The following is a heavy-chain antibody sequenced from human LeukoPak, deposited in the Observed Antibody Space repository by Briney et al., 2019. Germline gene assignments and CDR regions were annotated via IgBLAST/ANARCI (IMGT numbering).Heavy chain of an antibody. V-gene: IGHV1-69*06. Sequence: ASVKVSCKASGYTFTGYYMHWVRQAPGQGLEWMGGIIPIFGTTNYAQKFQGRVTITADKSTSTAYMELSSLRSEDTAVYYCARSPVRGVISLFDYWGQGTLVTVSS. CDR1: GYTFTGYY. D-gene: IGHD3-10*01. J-gene: IGHJ4*02. CDR3: ARSPVRGVISLFDY. CDR2: IIPIFGTT.